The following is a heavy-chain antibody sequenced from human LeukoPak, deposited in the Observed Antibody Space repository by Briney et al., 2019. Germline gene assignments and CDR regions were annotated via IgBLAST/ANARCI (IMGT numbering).Heavy chain of an antibody. CDR3: ARERDSSSWYWFDP. J-gene: IGHJ5*02. Sequence: SETLSLTCAVYGVSFSGYYWSWIRQPPGKGLEWIGEINHSGSTNYNPSLKSRVTISVDASKNQFSLKLSSVTAADTAVYYCARERDSSSWYWFDPWGQGTLVTVSS. V-gene: IGHV4-34*01. CDR1: GVSFSGYY. CDR2: INHSGST. D-gene: IGHD6-13*01.